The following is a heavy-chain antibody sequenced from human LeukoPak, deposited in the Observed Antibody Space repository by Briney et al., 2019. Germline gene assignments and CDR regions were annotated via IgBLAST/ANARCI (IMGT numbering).Heavy chain of an antibody. V-gene: IGHV4-34*01. CDR2: INHSGST. D-gene: IGHD2-2*01. J-gene: IGHJ4*02. Sequence: SETLSLTWAVYGGSFSGYYWSWIRQPPGKGLEWIGEINHSGSTNYNPSLKSRVTISVDTSKNQFSLKLSSVTAADTAVYYCARGLGVVPAGGYWGQGTLVTVSS. CDR1: GGSFSGYY. CDR3: ARGLGVVPAGGY.